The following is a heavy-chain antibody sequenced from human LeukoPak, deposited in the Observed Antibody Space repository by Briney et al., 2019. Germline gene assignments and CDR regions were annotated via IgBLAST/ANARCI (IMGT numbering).Heavy chain of an antibody. CDR3: AREIGFGELLPPRNWFDP. CDR2: INHSGST. D-gene: IGHD3-10*01. V-gene: IGHV4-34*01. Sequence: SETLSLTCAVYGGSFSGYYWGWIRQPPGKGLEWIGEINHSGSTNYNPSLKSRVTISVDTSKNQFSLKLSSVTAADTAVYYCAREIGFGELLPPRNWFDPWGQGTLVTVSS. J-gene: IGHJ5*02. CDR1: GGSFSGYY.